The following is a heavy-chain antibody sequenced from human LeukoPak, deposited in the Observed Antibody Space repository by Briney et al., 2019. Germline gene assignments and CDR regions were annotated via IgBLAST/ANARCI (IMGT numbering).Heavy chain of an antibody. CDR2: ISVSGGTT. J-gene: IGHJ4*02. Sequence: PGGSLRLSCAASGFTFSSYAMNWVRQAPGKGLEWVSTISVSGGTTYYADSVKGRFTISRDNSKNMVYLQMNSLRAEDTAVYYCAKEKYYYDTSVYYPGDFVDYWGQGTRVTVSS. V-gene: IGHV3-23*01. CDR3: AKEKYYYDTSVYYPGDFVDY. D-gene: IGHD3-22*01. CDR1: GFTFSSYA.